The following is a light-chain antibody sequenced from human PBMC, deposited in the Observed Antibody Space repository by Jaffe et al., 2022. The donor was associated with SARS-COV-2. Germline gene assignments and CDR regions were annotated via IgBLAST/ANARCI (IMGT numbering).Light chain of an antibody. Sequence: DIQMTQSPSSLSASVGDRVSITCRASQAIGNDLGWYQQKPGKAPKRLIYAASSLQSGVPSRFSGSGSGTEFTLTISRLQPEDFATYYCLQHNTYPWTFGQGSKVEIK. CDR2: AAS. CDR3: LQHNTYPWT. V-gene: IGKV1-17*01. CDR1: QAIGND. J-gene: IGKJ1*01.